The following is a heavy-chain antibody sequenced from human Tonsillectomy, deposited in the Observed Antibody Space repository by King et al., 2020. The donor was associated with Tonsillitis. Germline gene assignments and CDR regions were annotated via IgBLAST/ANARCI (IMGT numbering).Heavy chain of an antibody. CDR2: IDPSDSYT. D-gene: IGHD3-9*01. CDR3: ALHPPSDWSSFFDY. V-gene: IGHV5-10-1*03. CDR1: GYTFTGFW. J-gene: IGHJ4*02. Sequence: DVQLVESGAEVKKPGESLRISCKGSGYTFTGFWISWVRQVPGKGLEWMGRIDPSDSYTRYSPTFQGHVTISVDKSINTAYLQWSSLKAADTAMFYCALHPPSDWSSFFDYWGQGTLVTVSS.